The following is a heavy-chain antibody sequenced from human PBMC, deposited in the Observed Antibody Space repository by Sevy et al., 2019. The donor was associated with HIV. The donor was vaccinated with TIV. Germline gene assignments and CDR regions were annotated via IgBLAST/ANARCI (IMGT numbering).Heavy chain of an antibody. J-gene: IGHJ4*01. V-gene: IGHV3-30-3*01. CDR1: GFAFSSHA. CDR2: ISYEGTET. D-gene: IGHD6-13*01. CDR3: ARDGGYSIKWYPLY. Sequence: GGSLRLSCAASGFAFSSHAMHWVRQAPGKGLEWVAVISYEGTETFYAASVEGRFTISRDNSKNMLSLQINSLRPEDTDVYYCARDGGYSIKWYPLYWGHGTLVTVSS.